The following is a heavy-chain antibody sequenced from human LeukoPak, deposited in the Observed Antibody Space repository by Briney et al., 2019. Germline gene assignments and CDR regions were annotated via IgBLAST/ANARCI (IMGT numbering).Heavy chain of an antibody. Sequence: GGSLRLSCVASGFTFSSYGMHWVRQAPGKGLEWVAVIWYDGSNKYYADSVKGRFTISRDNSKNTLYLQMNSLRAEDTAVYYCASRFPHRDGYNRDYWGQGTLVTVSS. CDR2: IWYDGSNK. CDR1: GFTFSSYG. V-gene: IGHV3-33*01. CDR3: ASRFPHRDGYNRDY. J-gene: IGHJ4*02. D-gene: IGHD5-24*01.